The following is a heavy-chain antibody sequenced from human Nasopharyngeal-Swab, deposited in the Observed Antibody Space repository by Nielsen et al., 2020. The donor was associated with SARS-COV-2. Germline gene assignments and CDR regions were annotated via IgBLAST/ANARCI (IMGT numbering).Heavy chain of an antibody. Sequence: LRLSCTVSGASISGGPYYWSWIRQHAGRGLDWVGRIYTDGSTNFNPSLQSRVTISVDTSMNQVSLKVTSVTAADTAVYYCASTSTDIATIAYFDYWGQGTLVTVSS. CDR2: IYTDGST. J-gene: IGHJ4*02. V-gene: IGHV4-61*02. CDR3: ASTSTDIATIAYFDY. CDR1: GASISGGPYY. D-gene: IGHD5-24*01.